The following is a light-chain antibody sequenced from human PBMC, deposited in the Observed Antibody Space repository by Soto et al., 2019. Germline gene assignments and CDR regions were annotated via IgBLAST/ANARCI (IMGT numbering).Light chain of an antibody. CDR3: RSYTSATPLGV. J-gene: IGLJ3*02. V-gene: IGLV2-14*01. CDR1: SSDVGGYNF. CDR2: EVS. Sequence: QSALTQPASVSGSPGQSITISCTGTSSDVGGYNFVSWYQHCPGKAPKLIIYEVSKRPSGVSSRFSGSKSGNTASLTISGLQAEDEADYYCRSYTSATPLGVFGGGTQLAAL.